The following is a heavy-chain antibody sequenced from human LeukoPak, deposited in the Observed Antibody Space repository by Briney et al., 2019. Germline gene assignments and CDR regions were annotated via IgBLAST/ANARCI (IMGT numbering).Heavy chain of an antibody. V-gene: IGHV3-7*03. J-gene: IGHJ4*02. CDR3: ARDQYDTWSRRGNFDS. CDR1: GNYW. D-gene: IGHD3/OR15-3a*01. Sequence: TGGSLRLSCAAFGNYWMHWVRQAPGKGLEWVANIKLDGSEKNYVDSVKGRFTISRDNTKNSLYLQMNSLRAEDTAVFYCARDQYDTWSRRGNFDSWGQGTLVIVSS. CDR2: IKLDGSEK.